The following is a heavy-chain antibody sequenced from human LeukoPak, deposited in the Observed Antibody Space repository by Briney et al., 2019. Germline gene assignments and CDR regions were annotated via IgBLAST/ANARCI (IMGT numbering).Heavy chain of an antibody. Sequence: PGGSLRLSCAASGFTFSNAWMNWVRQAPGKGLEWVSVIHSGGSTHYADSVKGRFIISRDNSKNTLYLQMNSLRAEDTAVYYCARVSDDGSRNLDYWGQGTLVTVSS. CDR1: GFTFSNAW. CDR3: ARVSDDGSRNLDY. J-gene: IGHJ4*02. CDR2: IHSGGST. V-gene: IGHV3-53*01. D-gene: IGHD5-24*01.